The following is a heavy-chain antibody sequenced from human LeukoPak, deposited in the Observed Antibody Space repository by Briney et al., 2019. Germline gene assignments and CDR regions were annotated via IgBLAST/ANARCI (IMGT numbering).Heavy chain of an antibody. CDR3: AKYLTAKGPPYALDV. Sequence: PGGSLRLSCAASGFXFSSFAMNWVRQAPGKGLEWVSTMSGDATSTYYADSVKGRFTISRDNSKNTLYLQMNSLRAEDTAVYYCAKYLTAKGPPYALDVWGQGTTVTVSS. CDR2: MSGDATST. CDR1: GFXFSSFA. V-gene: IGHV3-23*01. J-gene: IGHJ6*02. D-gene: IGHD1-14*01.